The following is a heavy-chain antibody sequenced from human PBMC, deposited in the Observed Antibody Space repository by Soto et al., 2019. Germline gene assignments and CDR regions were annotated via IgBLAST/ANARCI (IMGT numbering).Heavy chain of an antibody. D-gene: IGHD6-13*01. CDR1: GYTFTSYG. CDR2: ISAYNGNT. V-gene: IGHV1-18*04. J-gene: IGHJ6*02. CDR3: ARDPRFGYRSSWYSVISYYYVMDV. Sequence: ASVTVSCKASGYTFTSYGISWVRQAPGQGLEWMGWISAYNGNTNYAQKLQGRVTMTTDTSTRKAYMELRSLRSDTTAVYYCARDPRFGYRSSWYSVISYYYVMDVWGQGTTVTVS.